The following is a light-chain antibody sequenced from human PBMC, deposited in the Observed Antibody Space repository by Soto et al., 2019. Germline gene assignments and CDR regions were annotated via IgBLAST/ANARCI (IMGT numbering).Light chain of an antibody. Sequence: EIVLTQTPGTLSLSPGERAALSCRANQSVSSYLAWYQQKPGQAPRLLIYGASNRATGIPARFSGSGSGTDFTLTISSLEPEDFAVYYCQQRSNWPPAYGGGTKVDI. CDR1: QSVSSY. CDR2: GAS. CDR3: QQRSNWPPA. V-gene: IGKV3-11*01. J-gene: IGKJ4*02.